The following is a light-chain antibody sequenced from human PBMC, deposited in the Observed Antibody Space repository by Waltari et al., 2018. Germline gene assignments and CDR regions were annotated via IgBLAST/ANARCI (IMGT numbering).Light chain of an antibody. CDR2: GNT. V-gene: IGLV1-40*01. Sequence: QSVLTQPPSVSGAPGQRVTISCTGSSATIGAGYDVPWYLQLPGTAPKPLIYGNTNRPSGVPDRFSGSKSGTAASLAITGLQADDEADYYCQSYDSSLSGWVFGGGTKLTVL. CDR1: SATIGAGYD. J-gene: IGLJ3*02. CDR3: QSYDSSLSGWV.